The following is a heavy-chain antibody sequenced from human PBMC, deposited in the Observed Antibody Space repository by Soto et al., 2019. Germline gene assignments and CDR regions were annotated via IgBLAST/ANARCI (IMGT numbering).Heavy chain of an antibody. D-gene: IGHD1-26*01. Sequence: QVQLVQSGAEVKKPGSSVKVSCKASGGTFSTYSVSWVRQAPGQGLEWMGGIIPMFGSTKYAQTFQDRVTVTVQQSTSIVYMELSSLRSDDTAVYYCARSQGGEFQLLYAFDIWGQGTKVTVSS. CDR3: ARSQGGEFQLLYAFDI. CDR1: GGTFSTYS. J-gene: IGHJ3*02. V-gene: IGHV1-69*01. CDR2: IIPMFGST.